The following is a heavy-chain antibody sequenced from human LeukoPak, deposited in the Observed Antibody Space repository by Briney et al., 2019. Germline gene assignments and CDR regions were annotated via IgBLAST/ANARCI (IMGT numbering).Heavy chain of an antibody. CDR3: ARARIAAAGTFDP. CDR1: GGTFSSYA. Sequence: ASVKVSRKASGGTFSSYAISWVRQAPGQGLEWMGIINPSGGSTSYAQKFQGRVTMTRDTSTSTVYMELSSLRSEDTAVYCCARARIAAAGTFDPWGQGTLVTVSS. CDR2: INPSGGST. D-gene: IGHD6-13*01. J-gene: IGHJ5*02. V-gene: IGHV1-46*01.